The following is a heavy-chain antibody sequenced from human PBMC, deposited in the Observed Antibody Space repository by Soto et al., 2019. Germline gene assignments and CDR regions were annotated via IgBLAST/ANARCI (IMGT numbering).Heavy chain of an antibody. V-gene: IGHV3-21*01. Sequence: GGSLRLSCAASGFTFSSYSMNWVRQAPGKGLEWVSSISSSSSYIYYADSVKGRFTISRDNAKNSLYLQMNSLRAEDTAVYYCARDADPDGITGTILSASYYYYMDVWGKGTTVTVSS. D-gene: IGHD1-7*01. CDR1: GFTFSSYS. CDR3: ARDADPDGITGTILSASYYYYMDV. J-gene: IGHJ6*03. CDR2: ISSSSSYI.